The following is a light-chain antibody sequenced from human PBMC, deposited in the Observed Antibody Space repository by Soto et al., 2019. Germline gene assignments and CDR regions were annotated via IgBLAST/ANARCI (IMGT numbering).Light chain of an antibody. V-gene: IGLV2-14*03. Sequence: QSVLTQPASVSGSPGQSITISCTGTSSDIGGYNYVSWYQQHPGKAPKLMIYDVNNRPSGVSDRFSGSKSGNTASLTISGLQAADEAHYYCSSYASISAVFGGGTQLTVL. CDR2: DVN. CDR3: SSYASISAV. CDR1: SSDIGGYNY. J-gene: IGLJ2*01.